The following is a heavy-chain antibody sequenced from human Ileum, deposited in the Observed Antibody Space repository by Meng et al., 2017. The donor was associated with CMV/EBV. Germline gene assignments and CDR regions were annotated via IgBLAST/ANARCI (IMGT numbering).Heavy chain of an antibody. CDR3: AKDPLGIVVVPAAIFDL. Sequence: FTFSSYAMSWVRQAPGKGLEWVSAISGSGGRTYYADSVKGRFTISRDNSKNTLYLQMNSLRAEDTAVYYCAKDPLGIVVVPAAIFDLWGQGTLVTVSS. CDR1: FTFSSYA. V-gene: IGHV3-23*01. CDR2: ISGSGGRT. D-gene: IGHD2-2*02. J-gene: IGHJ4*02.